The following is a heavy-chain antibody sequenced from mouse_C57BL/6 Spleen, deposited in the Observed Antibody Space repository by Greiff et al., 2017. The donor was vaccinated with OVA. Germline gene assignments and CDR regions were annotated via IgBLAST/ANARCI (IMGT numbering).Heavy chain of an antibody. D-gene: IGHD3-2*02. CDR2: IWSGGST. Sequence: VKLMESGPGLVQPSQSLSITCTVSGFSLTSYGVHWVRQSPGKGLEWLGVIWSGGSTDYNAAFISRLSISKDNTKCQVFFKMNSLQADATAIYYCAGGDSSGPWFAYWGQGTLVTVSA. V-gene: IGHV2-2*01. J-gene: IGHJ3*01. CDR1: GFSLTSYG. CDR3: AGGDSSGPWFAY.